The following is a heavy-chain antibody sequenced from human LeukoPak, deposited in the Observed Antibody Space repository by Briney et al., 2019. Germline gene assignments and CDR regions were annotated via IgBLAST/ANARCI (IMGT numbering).Heavy chain of an antibody. CDR2: IYHSGNT. V-gene: IGHV4-38-2*02. D-gene: IGHD1-26*01. J-gene: IGHJ4*02. CDR1: GYSISSGYY. CDR3: ARFSKTLVGATGGDY. Sequence: KPSETLTLTCTVSGYSISSGYYWGWIRQPPGNGLEWIGSIYHSGNTYYNPSLQSRVTIPVDTSKNQFSLKLSSVTAADTAVYYCARFSKTLVGATGGDYWGQGTLVTVSS.